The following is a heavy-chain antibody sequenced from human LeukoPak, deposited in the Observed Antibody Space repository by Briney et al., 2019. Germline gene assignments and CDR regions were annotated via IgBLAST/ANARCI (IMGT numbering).Heavy chain of an antibody. D-gene: IGHD6-19*01. CDR2: ISGSGGST. V-gene: IGHV3-23*01. CDR1: GLTFGSYA. Sequence: GGSLRLSCAASGLTFGSYAMSWVRQAPGKGLEWVSSISGSGGSTYHADSVKGRFIISRDNSENTLYLQMNTLRAEDTAVYYCAKDRSGGGDYYFGMDVWGQGTTVTVSS. J-gene: IGHJ6*02. CDR3: AKDRSGGGDYYFGMDV.